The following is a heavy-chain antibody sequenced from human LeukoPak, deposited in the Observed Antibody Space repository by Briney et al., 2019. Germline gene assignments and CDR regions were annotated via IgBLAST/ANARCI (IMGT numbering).Heavy chain of an antibody. CDR1: GGSMSDYY. J-gene: IGHJ4*02. CDR2: IYTSGST. Sequence: SETLSLTCTVSGGSMSDYYWSWIRQPAGKGLEWIGRIYTSGSTNYNPSLKSRVTISVDTSKNQFSLKLSSVTAADTAVYYCAGLGVVPAAISDYWGQGTLVTVSS. V-gene: IGHV4-4*07. CDR3: AGLGVVPAAISDY. D-gene: IGHD2-2*01.